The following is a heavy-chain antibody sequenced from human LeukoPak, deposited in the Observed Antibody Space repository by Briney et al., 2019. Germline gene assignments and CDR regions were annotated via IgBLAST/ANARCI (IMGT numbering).Heavy chain of an antibody. J-gene: IGHJ3*02. Sequence: GGSLRLSCTASGFTFRTFWMAWVRQAPGKGLEWVAIIKQDGSEKKSVDFVKGRFTISRDNAKNSLYLQMNSLRAEDTAVYYCARDPGRGYDIWGQGTMVTVSS. D-gene: IGHD3-22*01. CDR1: GFTFRTFW. CDR3: ARDPGRGYDI. V-gene: IGHV3-7*01. CDR2: IKQDGSEK.